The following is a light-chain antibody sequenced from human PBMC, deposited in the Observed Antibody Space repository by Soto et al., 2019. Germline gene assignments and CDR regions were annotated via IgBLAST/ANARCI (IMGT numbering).Light chain of an antibody. J-gene: IGLJ2*01. CDR3: AAWDDSLNGLV. CDR1: SSNIGNNA. Sequence: QSVLTQPPSVSAAPRQRVTISCSGSSSNIGNNAVNWYQQLPGKAPKLLIYYDDLLPSGVSDRFSGSKSGTSASLAISGLQSEDEAAYYCAAWDDSLNGLVFGGGTKLTVL. V-gene: IGLV1-36*01. CDR2: YDD.